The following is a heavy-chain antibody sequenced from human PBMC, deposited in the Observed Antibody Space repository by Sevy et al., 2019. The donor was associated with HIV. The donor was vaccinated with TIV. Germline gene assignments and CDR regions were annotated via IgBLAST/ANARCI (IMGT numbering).Heavy chain of an antibody. J-gene: IGHJ6*02. CDR2: ISAYNGNT. D-gene: IGHD3-22*01. CDR3: ASDRIGEYYYDSSGNGYYYYGMDV. V-gene: IGHV1-18*01. CDR1: GYTFTSYG. Sequence: ASVKVSCKASGYTFTSYGISWVRQAPGQGLGWMGWISAYNGNTNYAQKLQGRVTMTTDTSTRTAYMDLRSLKSDDTAVYYCASDRIGEYYYDSSGNGYYYYGMDVWGQGTTVTVSS.